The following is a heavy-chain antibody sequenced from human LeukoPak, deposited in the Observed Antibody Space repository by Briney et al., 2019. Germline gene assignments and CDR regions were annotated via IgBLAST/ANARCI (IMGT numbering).Heavy chain of an antibody. CDR2: INQNGGET. D-gene: IGHD6-13*01. CDR3: ARDGTAPGLYFDL. CDR1: GFTFSDFW. J-gene: IGHJ4*01. Sequence: GGSLRLSCAVSGFTFSDFWMNWVRPSPGKGLEWVASINQNGGETSYVDSVKGRFTISRDNPKNSLYLQMSSLRAEDTAVYYCARDGTAPGLYFDLWGQGTLATVSS. V-gene: IGHV3-7*01.